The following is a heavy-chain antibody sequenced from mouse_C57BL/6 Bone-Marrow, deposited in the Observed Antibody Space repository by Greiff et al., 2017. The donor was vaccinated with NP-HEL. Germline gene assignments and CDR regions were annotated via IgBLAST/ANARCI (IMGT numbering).Heavy chain of an antibody. V-gene: IGHV5-9*01. D-gene: IGHD1-1*01. Sequence: EVMLVESGGGLVKPGGSLKLSCAASGFTFSSYTMSWVRQTPEKRLEWVATISGGGGNTYYPDSVKGRFTISRDNAKNTLYLQMSSLRSEDTALYYCARQGFRITTVVATNFDYWGQGTTLTVSS. CDR3: ARQGFRITTVVATNFDY. CDR1: GFTFSSYT. CDR2: ISGGGGNT. J-gene: IGHJ2*01.